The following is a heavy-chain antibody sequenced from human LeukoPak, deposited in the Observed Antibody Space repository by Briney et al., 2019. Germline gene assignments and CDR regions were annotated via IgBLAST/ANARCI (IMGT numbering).Heavy chain of an antibody. CDR1: GGTFSSYA. CDR2: IIPIFGTA. J-gene: IGHJ4*02. CDR3: ARAPERFLEWLLF. V-gene: IGHV1-69*13. D-gene: IGHD3-3*01. Sequence: SVKVSCKASGGTFSSYATSWVRQAPGQGLEWMGGIIPIFGTANYAQKFQGRVTITADESTSTAYMELSSLRSEDTAVYYCARAPERFLEWLLFWGQGTLVTVSS.